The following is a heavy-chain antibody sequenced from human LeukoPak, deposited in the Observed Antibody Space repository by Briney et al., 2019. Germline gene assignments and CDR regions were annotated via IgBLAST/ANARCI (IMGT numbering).Heavy chain of an antibody. D-gene: IGHD3-10*01. J-gene: IGHJ4*02. CDR1: GFTFSSYS. CDR2: ISSSSSYI. V-gene: IGHV3-21*01. CDR3: ARADGSGSYYFGPLDY. Sequence: GGSRRLSCAASGFTFSSYSMNWVRQAPGKGLEWISSISSSSSYIYYADSVKGRFTISRDNAKNSLYLQMNSLRAEDTAVYYCARADGSGSYYFGPLDYWGQGTLVTVSS.